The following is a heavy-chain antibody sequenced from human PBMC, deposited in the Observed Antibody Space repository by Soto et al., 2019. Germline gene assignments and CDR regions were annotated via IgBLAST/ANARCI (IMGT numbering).Heavy chain of an antibody. CDR3: ARDRAPAPSYYYYYGMDV. Sequence: GGSLRLSCAASGFTFSSYSMNWVRQAPGKGLEWVSYISSSSSTIYYADSVKGRFTISRDNAKNSLYLQMNSLRDEDTAVYYCARDRAPAPSYYYYYGMDVWGQGTTVTVSS. D-gene: IGHD2-2*01. J-gene: IGHJ6*02. CDR1: GFTFSSYS. CDR2: ISSSSSTI. V-gene: IGHV3-48*02.